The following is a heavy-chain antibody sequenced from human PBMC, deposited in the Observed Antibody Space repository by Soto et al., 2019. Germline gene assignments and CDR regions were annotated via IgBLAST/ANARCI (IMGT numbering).Heavy chain of an antibody. J-gene: IGHJ4*02. CDR1: GGSVSSGSYY. D-gene: IGHD3-22*01. Sequence: TSETLSLTCTVSGGSVSSGSYYWSWIRQPPGKGLEWIGYIYYSGSTNYNPSLKSRVTISVDTSKNQFSLKLSSMTAADTAVYYFARVDYDSSGYYSLYYFDYWGQGTLVTVSS. CDR3: ARVDYDSSGYYSLYYFDY. V-gene: IGHV4-61*01. CDR2: IYYSGST.